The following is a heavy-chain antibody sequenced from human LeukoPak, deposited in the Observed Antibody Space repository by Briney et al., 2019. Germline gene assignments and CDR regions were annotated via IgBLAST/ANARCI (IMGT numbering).Heavy chain of an antibody. V-gene: IGHV3-48*03. J-gene: IGHJ3*02. Sequence: GGSLRLSCAASGFTFSSYEMNWVRQAPGKGLKWVSYISSSGSTIYYADSVKGRFTISRDNAKNSLYLQMNSLRAEDTAVYYCARDGGFDYGDFSDAFDIWGQGTMVTVSS. CDR2: ISSSGSTI. CDR1: GFTFSSYE. D-gene: IGHD4-17*01. CDR3: ARDGGFDYGDFSDAFDI.